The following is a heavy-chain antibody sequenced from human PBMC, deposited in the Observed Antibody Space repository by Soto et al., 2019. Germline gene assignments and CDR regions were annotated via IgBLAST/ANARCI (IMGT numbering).Heavy chain of an antibody. D-gene: IGHD6-13*01. Sequence: QVQLQESGPGLVKPSETLSLTCTVSGGSISSYYWSWIRQPPGKGLEWIGYIYYSGSTNYNPSLKSRVTISVDTSKNQFSLKLSSVTAADTAVYYCARVIAAAGMPTDYWGQGTLVTVSS. V-gene: IGHV4-59*01. J-gene: IGHJ4*02. CDR2: IYYSGST. CDR3: ARVIAAAGMPTDY. CDR1: GGSISSYY.